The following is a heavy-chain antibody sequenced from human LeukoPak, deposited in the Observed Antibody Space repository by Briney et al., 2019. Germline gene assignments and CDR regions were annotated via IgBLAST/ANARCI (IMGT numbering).Heavy chain of an antibody. CDR3: ASARRRDSTSSSSDY. D-gene: IGHD6-6*01. J-gene: IGHJ4*02. CDR1: GYTFTGYY. CDR2: INPNSAGT. V-gene: IGHV1-2*02. Sequence: ASVKVSCKASGYTFTGYYLHWVRQAPGQGLERMGWINPNSAGTNYAQKFQGRVTMTRDTSISTAYMELSRLRSDDTAVYYCASARRRDSTSSSSDYWGQGTLVTVSS.